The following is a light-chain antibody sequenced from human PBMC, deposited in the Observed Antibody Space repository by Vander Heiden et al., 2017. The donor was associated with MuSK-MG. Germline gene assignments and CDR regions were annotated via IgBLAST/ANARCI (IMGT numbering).Light chain of an antibody. CDR1: KLGDKY. CDR3: QAWDSSTQV. V-gene: IGLV3-1*01. J-gene: IGLJ2*01. Sequence: SYALTQPPSVFVSPGQTASITCSGDKLGDKYACWSQQKPGQSHVMVIYQASKRSSGIPERFSGSNSGSTATLTISGTQAMDEADYYCQAWDSSTQVFGGGTKLTVL. CDR2: QAS.